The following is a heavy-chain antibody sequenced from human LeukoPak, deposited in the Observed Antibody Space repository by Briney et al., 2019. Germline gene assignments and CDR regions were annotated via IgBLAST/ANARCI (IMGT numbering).Heavy chain of an antibody. CDR3: ARGTGGNSIF. J-gene: IGHJ4*02. CDR2: IYHSGST. D-gene: IGHD4-23*01. V-gene: IGHV4-4*02. Sequence: PSETLSLTCAVSGGSISSSNWWSWVRQPPGKGLEWIGEIYHSGSTNYNPSLKSRVTISVDTSKNQFSLKLSSVTAADTAVYYCARGTGGNSIFWGQGTLVTVSS. CDR1: GGSISSSNW.